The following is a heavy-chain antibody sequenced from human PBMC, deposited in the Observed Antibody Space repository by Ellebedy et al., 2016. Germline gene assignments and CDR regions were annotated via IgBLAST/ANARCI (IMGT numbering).Heavy chain of an antibody. CDR1: GFLFSRYG. V-gene: IGHV3-30*18. D-gene: IGHD1-14*01. J-gene: IGHJ6*02. CDR3: AKVRSPDFYNNHGMDV. CDR2: ISDDGADE. Sequence: GESLKISCAASGFLFSRYGIHWVRQAPGKGLEWVASISDDGADETYGDSVKGRFSISRDNSKNRVYLHMSSLRVEDTAVYSCAKVRSPDFYNNHGMDVWGQGTTVTVSS.